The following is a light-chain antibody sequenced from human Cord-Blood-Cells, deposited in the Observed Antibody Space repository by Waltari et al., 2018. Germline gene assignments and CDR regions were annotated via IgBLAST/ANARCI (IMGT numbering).Light chain of an antibody. CDR1: QSILHSNGYNY. J-gene: IGKJ2*01. CDR3: MQALQTPLT. V-gene: IGKV2-28*01. Sequence: DIVMTQSPLSLPVTPGAPASISCRSSQSILHSNGYNYLDWYLQKPGQSPQLLIYLGSNRASGVPDRFSGSGSGTDFTLKISRVEAEDVGVYYCMQALQTPLTFGQGTKLEIK. CDR2: LGS.